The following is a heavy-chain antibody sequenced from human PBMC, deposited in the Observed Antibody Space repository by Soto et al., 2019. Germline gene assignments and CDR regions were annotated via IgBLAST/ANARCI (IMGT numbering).Heavy chain of an antibody. D-gene: IGHD3-22*01. Sequence: GGSLRLSCAASGFTFSSYSMNWVRQAPGKGLEWVSYISSSSSTIYYADSVKGRFTISRDNAKNSLYLQMNSLRDEDTAVYYCARDYHTRYYDSSGYYSSRLSFSPSDVWGQGTTVTVSS. V-gene: IGHV3-48*02. CDR3: ARDYHTRYYDSSGYYSSRLSFSPSDV. CDR2: ISSSSSTI. CDR1: GFTFSSYS. J-gene: IGHJ6*02.